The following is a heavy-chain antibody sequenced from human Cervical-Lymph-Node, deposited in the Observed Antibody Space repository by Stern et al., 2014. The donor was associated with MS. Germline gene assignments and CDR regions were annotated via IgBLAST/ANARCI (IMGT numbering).Heavy chain of an antibody. J-gene: IGHJ4*02. V-gene: IGHV3-30*18. CDR3: AKEPGKAGSSYESYFDY. D-gene: IGHD5-18*01. Sequence: QAQLVQSGGGVVQPGRSLRLSCAASGITFTNHGMHWVRQAPGKGLTGVAVISHDSTVKHFADTVKGRLTIFRDNSKMYLQMNSPRADDTAVYYCAKEPGKAGSSYESYFDYWGQGTLVTVPS. CDR1: GITFTNHG. CDR2: ISHDSTVK.